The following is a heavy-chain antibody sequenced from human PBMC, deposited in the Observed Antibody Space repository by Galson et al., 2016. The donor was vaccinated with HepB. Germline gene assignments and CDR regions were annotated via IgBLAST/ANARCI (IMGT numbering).Heavy chain of an antibody. Sequence: ETLSLTCTVSGDSISRYYWSWIRQPPGKGLEWIGYIYYSGSTHSNPSLKSRVTLSVDTSKNQSSLKLNTVPAADTAVYYCARGGVDAFDIWGQGTLVTVSS. CDR3: ARGGVDAFDI. V-gene: IGHV4-59*01. CDR2: IYYSGST. CDR1: GDSISRYY. D-gene: IGHD3-16*01. J-gene: IGHJ3*02.